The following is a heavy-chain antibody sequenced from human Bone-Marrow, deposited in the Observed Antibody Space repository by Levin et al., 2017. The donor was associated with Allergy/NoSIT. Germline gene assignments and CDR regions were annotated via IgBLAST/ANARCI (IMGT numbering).Heavy chain of an antibody. V-gene: IGHV3-7*01. CDR3: ASPYSSDWVFDL. J-gene: IGHJ3*01. CDR1: GFSFSDYW. CDR2: IKPDGSEK. D-gene: IGHD6-19*01. Sequence: GESLKISCVAPGFSFSDYWLTWVRQAPGKGLEWVANIKPDGSEKYYADSVTGRFNISRDNAQNSLYLQMKYLSAEDTAVYYCASPYSSDWVFDLWGPGTMVTVSS.